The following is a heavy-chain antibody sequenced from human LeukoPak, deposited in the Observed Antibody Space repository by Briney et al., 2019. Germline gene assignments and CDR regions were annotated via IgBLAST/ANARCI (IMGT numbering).Heavy chain of an antibody. CDR1: GGSISSYY. Sequence: SETLSLTCTVSGGSISSYYWSWIRQPPGKGLEWIGYIYYSGSTNYNPSLKSRVTISVDTSKNQFSLKLSSVTAADTAVYYCARTLRYCSSTSCYWFDPWGQGTPVTVSS. D-gene: IGHD2-2*01. CDR3: ARTLRYCSSTSCYWFDP. V-gene: IGHV4-59*01. CDR2: IYYSGST. J-gene: IGHJ5*02.